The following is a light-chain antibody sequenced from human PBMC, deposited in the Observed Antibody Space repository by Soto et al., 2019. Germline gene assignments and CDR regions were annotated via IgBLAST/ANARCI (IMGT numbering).Light chain of an antibody. CDR3: QRYNSYPYT. Sequence: DIQMTQSPSTLSASVGDRVTITCRASQSISSWLAWYQQKPGKAPKLLIYKDSSLESGVPSRFSGSGSGTEFTITISSLQPDDFATNYCQRYNSYPYTFGQGTKREIK. CDR1: QSISSW. CDR2: KDS. V-gene: IGKV1-5*03. J-gene: IGKJ2*01.